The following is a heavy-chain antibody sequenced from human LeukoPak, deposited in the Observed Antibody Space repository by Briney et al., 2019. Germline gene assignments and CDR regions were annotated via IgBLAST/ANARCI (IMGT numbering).Heavy chain of an antibody. J-gene: IGHJ5*02. CDR3: ARDYGSGSHHNWFDP. D-gene: IGHD3-10*01. CDR1: GYTFTSYG. CDR2: ISAYNGNT. Sequence: ASVKVSCKASGYTFTSYGISWVRQAPGQGLEWMGWISAYNGNTNYAQKLQGRVTMTTDTSTSTAYMELRSLRSDDTAVYYCARDYGSGSHHNWFDPWGQGTLVTVSS. V-gene: IGHV1-18*01.